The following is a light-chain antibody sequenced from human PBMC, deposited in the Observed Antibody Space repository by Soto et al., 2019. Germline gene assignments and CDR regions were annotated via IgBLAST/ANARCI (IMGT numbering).Light chain of an antibody. J-gene: IGLJ1*01. CDR3: QSYDNRLSGVV. Sequence: QSVLTQPPSVSATPGLTVTISCTGSSSNIGAGYDVHWYQHLPGTAPRLLIYGNKFRPSGVPDRFSGSKSGTSASLAITGLQTEDEADYYCQSYDNRLSGVVFGTGTKVTVL. CDR1: SSNIGAGYD. CDR2: GNK. V-gene: IGLV1-40*01.